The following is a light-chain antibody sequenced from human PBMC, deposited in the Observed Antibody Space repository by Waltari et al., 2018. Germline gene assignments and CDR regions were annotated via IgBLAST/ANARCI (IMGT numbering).Light chain of an antibody. V-gene: IGLV3-1*01. CDR2: QDN. Sequence: SYELTQPPSVSVSPGQTASISCSGDKVGDKYVCWYQQRPGQSPVLVIYQDNKRPSGIPERFSGSNSGNTATLTISGTQAMDEADYYCQAWDCRTPGYVFGTGTKVTVL. CDR1: KVGDKY. CDR3: QAWDCRTPGYV. J-gene: IGLJ1*01.